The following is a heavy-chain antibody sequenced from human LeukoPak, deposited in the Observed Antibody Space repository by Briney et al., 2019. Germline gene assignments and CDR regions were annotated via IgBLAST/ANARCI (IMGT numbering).Heavy chain of an antibody. CDR2: IKQDGSEK. D-gene: IGHD2-2*01. V-gene: IGHV3-7*03. Sequence: GGSMRLSCAASGFTFSSYWMSWVRQAPGKGLEWVANIKQDGSEKYYVDSVKGRFTISRDNAKNSLYLQMNSLRAEDTAVYYCASFCSSTSCYGVNDAFDIWGQGTMVTVSS. CDR1: GFTFSSYW. J-gene: IGHJ3*02. CDR3: ASFCSSTSCYGVNDAFDI.